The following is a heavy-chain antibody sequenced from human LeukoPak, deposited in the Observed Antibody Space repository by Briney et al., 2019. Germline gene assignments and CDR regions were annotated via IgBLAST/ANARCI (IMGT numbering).Heavy chain of an antibody. CDR1: GASLSAYC. D-gene: IGHD1-26*01. V-gene: IGHV4-59*08. J-gene: IGHJ4*02. CDR2: IYYSGST. Sequence: PSETLSLTCAVSGASLSAYCWSWIRQTPGKGLEWIGYIYYSGSTNYNPSLKSRVTISVDTSKNQFSLKLSSVTAADTAVYFCARHGASGSYLYYFDYWGQGTLVTVSS. CDR3: ARHGASGSYLYYFDY.